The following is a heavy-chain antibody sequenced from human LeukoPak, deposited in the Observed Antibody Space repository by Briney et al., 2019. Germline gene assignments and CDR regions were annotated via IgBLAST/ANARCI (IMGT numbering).Heavy chain of an antibody. CDR1: GYTFTGYY. CDR2: INPNSGGT. D-gene: IGHD6-19*01. CDR3: ARDRPYSSGWYGMNWFDP. Sequence: ASVKVSCKASGYTFTGYYMHWVRQAPGQGLEWMGWINPNSGGTNYAQKFQGRVTMTRDTSISTAYMELRSLRSDDTAMYYCARDRPYSSGWYGMNWFDPWGQGTLVTVSS. V-gene: IGHV1-2*02. J-gene: IGHJ5*02.